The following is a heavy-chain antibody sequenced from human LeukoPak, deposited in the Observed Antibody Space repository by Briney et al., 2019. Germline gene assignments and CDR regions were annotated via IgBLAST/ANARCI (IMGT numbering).Heavy chain of an antibody. V-gene: IGHV3-11*04. D-gene: IGHD5-24*01. CDR2: ISNSGSVS. CDR1: GFTFSDYY. CDR3: ARDGSPEASINYFDT. Sequence: PGGSLRLSCAASGFTFSDYYMSWIRQPPGKGLEWILYISNSGSVSYYADSVKGRFTISRDNAKNSLYLEMNSLSADDTALYYCARDGSPEASINYFDTWGQGTPVTVSS. J-gene: IGHJ5*02.